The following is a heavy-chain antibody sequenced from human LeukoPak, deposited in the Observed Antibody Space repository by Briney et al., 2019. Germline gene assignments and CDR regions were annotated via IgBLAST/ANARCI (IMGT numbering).Heavy chain of an antibody. CDR3: ATTQDCSGGSCPINWFDP. V-gene: IGHV4-34*01. CDR1: RGSHCGYY. D-gene: IGHD2-15*01. J-gene: IGHJ5*02. Sequence: PSETLSLTYAVYRGSHCGYYWRWIRQPPGKGLEWIGEINHSGRTTYNASLKSRVTISIDTSKNQFSLKLSSVTAAVTAMYSCATTQDCSGGSCPINWFDPWGQGTLVTVSS. CDR2: INHSGRT.